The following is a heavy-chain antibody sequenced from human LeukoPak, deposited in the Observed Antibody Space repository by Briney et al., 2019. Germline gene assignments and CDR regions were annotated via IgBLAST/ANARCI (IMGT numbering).Heavy chain of an antibody. Sequence: GGSLRLSCEASGFTFSTNTMNWVRQAPGKGLEWVSSIDNSGRTMYYAGSVKGRFTISRENAKNSLYLQMNSLRAEDTAVYYCVRGDSRDYWGQGTLVTVSS. CDR3: VRGDSRDY. V-gene: IGHV3-21*01. J-gene: IGHJ4*02. D-gene: IGHD3-22*01. CDR2: IDNSGRTM. CDR1: GFTFSTNT.